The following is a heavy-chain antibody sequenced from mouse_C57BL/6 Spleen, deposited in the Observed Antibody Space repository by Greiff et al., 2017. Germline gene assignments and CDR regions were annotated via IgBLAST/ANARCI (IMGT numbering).Heavy chain of an antibody. CDR3: ARNWVVEYAMDY. CDR2: INPSNGGT. V-gene: IGHV1-53*01. D-gene: IGHD1-1*01. CDR1: GYTFTSYW. J-gene: IGHJ4*01. Sequence: QVQLQQSGTELVKPGASVKLSCKASGYTFTSYWMHWVKQRPGQGLEWIGNINPSNGGTNYNEKFKSKATLTVDKSSSTAYMQLSSLTSEDSAVYYCARNWVVEYAMDYWGQGTSVTVSS.